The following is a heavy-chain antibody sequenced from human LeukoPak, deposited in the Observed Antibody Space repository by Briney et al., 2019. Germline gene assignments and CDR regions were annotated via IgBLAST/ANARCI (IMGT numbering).Heavy chain of an antibody. Sequence: GGSLRLSCAASGFTFSRYWMSWVRQAPGKGLEWVANIKKDGSEKYYVDSVKGRLTISRDNAKNSLYLQMNSLRAEDTAIYYCASGTYYKTNYFDYWGQGTLVTVSS. CDR1: GFTFSRYW. CDR3: ASGTYYKTNYFDY. V-gene: IGHV3-7*01. CDR2: IKKDGSEK. J-gene: IGHJ4*02. D-gene: IGHD1-26*01.